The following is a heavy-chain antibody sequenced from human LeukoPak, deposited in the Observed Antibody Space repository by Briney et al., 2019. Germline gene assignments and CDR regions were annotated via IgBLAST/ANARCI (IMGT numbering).Heavy chain of an antibody. CDR2: IYTSGST. Sequence: PSGTLSLTCTVSGGSISSGSYYWSWIRQPAGKGLEWIGRIYTSGSTNYNPSLKSRVTISVDTSKNQFSLKLSSVTAADTAVYYCARVWKYYYDSSGYDTWGQGTLVTVSS. V-gene: IGHV4-61*02. CDR3: ARVWKYYYDSSGYDT. D-gene: IGHD3-22*01. J-gene: IGHJ5*02. CDR1: GGSISSGSYY.